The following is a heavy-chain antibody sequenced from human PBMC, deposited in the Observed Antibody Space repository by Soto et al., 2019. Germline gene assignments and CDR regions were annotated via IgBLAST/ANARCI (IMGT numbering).Heavy chain of an antibody. D-gene: IGHD4-4*01. J-gene: IGHJ4*02. CDR2: VYYRGRS. CDR1: GGSVTNSSYY. Sequence: SETLSLTCTVSGGSVTNSSYYWGWIRQSPGKGLEWIGSVYYRGRSYSKSSVKSRVTISVDTSKNQFSLNLNSVTASVTAVYFCVSQRTTVITQGYCDYWGPGALVTVAS. V-gene: IGHV4-39*01. CDR3: VSQRTTVITQGYCDY.